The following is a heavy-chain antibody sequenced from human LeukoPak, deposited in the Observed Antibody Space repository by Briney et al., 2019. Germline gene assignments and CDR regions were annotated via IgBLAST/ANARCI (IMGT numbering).Heavy chain of an antibody. V-gene: IGHV4-59*01. CDR3: ARRGGSYSAYFDY. J-gene: IGHJ4*02. CDR2: IYYSGST. CDR1: GGSISSYY. D-gene: IGHD1-26*01. Sequence: PSETLSLTCTVSGGSISSYYWSWIRQPPGKGLEWIGYIYYSGSTNYNPSLKSRVTISVDTSKNQFSLKLSSVTAADTAVYYCARRGGSYSAYFDYWGQGTLVTVSS.